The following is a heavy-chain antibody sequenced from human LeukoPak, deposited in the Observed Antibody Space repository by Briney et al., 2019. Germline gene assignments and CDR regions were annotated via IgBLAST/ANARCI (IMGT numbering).Heavy chain of an antibody. D-gene: IGHD3-3*01. CDR3: ARLIIYDGRDY. CDR2: IRYDGGDS. Sequence: GGSLRLSCAASGFTFSSYGMHWVRQAPGKGLEWLTFIRYDGGDSYYADSVKGRFTISRDISKNTLYLQMNSLRVEDTAVYYCARLIIYDGRDYWGQGTLVTVSS. J-gene: IGHJ4*02. V-gene: IGHV3-30*02. CDR1: GFTFSSYG.